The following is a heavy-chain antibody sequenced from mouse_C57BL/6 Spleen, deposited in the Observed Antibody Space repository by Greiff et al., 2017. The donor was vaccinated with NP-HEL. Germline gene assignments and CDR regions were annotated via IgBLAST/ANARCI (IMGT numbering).Heavy chain of an antibody. CDR1: GFNIKDYY. Sequence: EVKLVESGAELVRPGASVKLSCTASGFNIKDYYMHWVKQRPEQGLEWIGRIDPEDGDTEYAPKFQGKATMTADTSSNTAYLQLSSLTSEDTAGYYCTLYYYGSSPGYFDYWGQGTTLTVSS. CDR2: IDPEDGDT. CDR3: TLYYYGSSPGYFDY. D-gene: IGHD1-1*01. V-gene: IGHV14-1*01. J-gene: IGHJ2*01.